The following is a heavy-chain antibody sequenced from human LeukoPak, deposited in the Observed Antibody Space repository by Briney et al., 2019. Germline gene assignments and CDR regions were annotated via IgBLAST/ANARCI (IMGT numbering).Heavy chain of an antibody. CDR3: ARAGVDTSGYYYQGFDY. CDR2: IWYDGTKK. J-gene: IGHJ4*02. V-gene: IGHV3-33*01. Sequence: GGSLRLSCAASGFTFSSYGMHWVRQAPGKGLEWVAFIWYDGTKKYYADSVKGRFTISRDNAKNSLYLQVNSLTAEDTAVYYCARAGVDTSGYYYQGFDYWGQGTLVTVSS. CDR1: GFTFSSYG. D-gene: IGHD3-3*01.